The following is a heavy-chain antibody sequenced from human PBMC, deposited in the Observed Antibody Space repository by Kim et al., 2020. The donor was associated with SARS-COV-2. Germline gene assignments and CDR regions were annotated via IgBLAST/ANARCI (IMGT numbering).Heavy chain of an antibody. D-gene: IGHD2-15*01. CDR2: IWFDGSNK. CDR3: ARDAGGSCDY. V-gene: IGHV3-33*01. Sequence: GGSLRLSCAASGFTFRTYGMHWVRQAPGKGLEWVAIIWFDGSNKYYADSVEGRFTISRDNSNNTLYLQMSSLRVEDTAVYYCARDAGGSCDYWGQGTLVSVSS. J-gene: IGHJ4*02. CDR1: GFTFRTYG.